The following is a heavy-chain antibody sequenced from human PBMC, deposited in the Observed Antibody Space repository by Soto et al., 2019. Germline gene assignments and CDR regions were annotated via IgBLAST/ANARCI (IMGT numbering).Heavy chain of an antibody. CDR2: INHSGST. V-gene: IGHV4-34*01. J-gene: IGHJ4*02. Sequence: PSETLSLTCAVYGVSFSGYYWSWIRQPPGKGLEWIGEINHSGSTNYNPSLKSRVTISVDTSKNQFSLKLSSVTAADTAVYYCARGWSTVTTPGDYWGQGTLVTVSS. CDR1: GVSFSGYY. CDR3: ARGWSTVTTPGDY. D-gene: IGHD4-17*01.